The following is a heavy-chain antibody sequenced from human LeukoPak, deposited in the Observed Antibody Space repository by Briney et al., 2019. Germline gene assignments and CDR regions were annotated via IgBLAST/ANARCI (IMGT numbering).Heavy chain of an antibody. J-gene: IGHJ4*02. CDR3: ARDGTDYGGDY. CDR1: GFTFSSYA. CDR2: ISYDGSNK. Sequence: GGSLRLSCAASGFTFSSYAMHWVRQAPGKGLEWVAVISYDGSNKYYADSVKGRFTISRDNSKNTLYLQMNSLRAEDTAVYYCARDGTDYGGDYWGQGTLVTDSS. D-gene: IGHD4-17*01. V-gene: IGHV3-30*04.